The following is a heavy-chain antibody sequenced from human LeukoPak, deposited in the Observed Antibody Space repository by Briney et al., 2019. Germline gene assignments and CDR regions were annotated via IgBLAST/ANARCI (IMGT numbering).Heavy chain of an antibody. CDR2: IYPGDSDT. D-gene: IGHD3-10*01. CDR1: GYSFTSYW. J-gene: IGHJ3*02. CDR3: AGGYMVRGVMSAFDI. V-gene: IGHV5-51*01. Sequence: GESLKISCKGSGYSFTSYWIGWVRQMPGKGLEWMWIIYPGDSDTRYSPSFQGQVTISVDKSISTAYLQWSSLKASDTAMYYCAGGYMVRGVMSAFDIWGQGTMVTVSS.